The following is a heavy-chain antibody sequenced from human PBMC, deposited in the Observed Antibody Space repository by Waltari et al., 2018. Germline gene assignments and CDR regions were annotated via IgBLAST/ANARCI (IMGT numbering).Heavy chain of an antibody. CDR1: GYELKYYY. Sequence: DVQLVQHGADVKQPGESPKISCQGSGYELKYYYIRWVRQMPGKALEWMGIVYPDKSHATYRPPIQGQLTISTDNTINTAYLQWDSLKASDSGIYFCARWNWGIDYWGQGTLVAVSS. CDR2: VYPDKSHA. D-gene: IGHD7-27*01. CDR3: ARWNWGIDY. J-gene: IGHJ4*02. V-gene: IGHV5-51*01.